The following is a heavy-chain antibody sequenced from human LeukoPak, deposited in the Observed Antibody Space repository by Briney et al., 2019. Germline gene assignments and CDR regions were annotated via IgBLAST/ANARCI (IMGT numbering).Heavy chain of an antibody. V-gene: IGHV3-21*01. CDR3: AELGITMIGGV. Sequence: GGSLRLSCAASGFTFSSYSMNWVRQAPGKGLEWVSSISSSSIYKYYADSVKGRFTISRDNAKKSLYLQMNSLRAEDTAVYYCAELGITMIGGVWGKGTTVTISS. D-gene: IGHD3-10*02. CDR2: ISSSSIYK. CDR1: GFTFSSYS. J-gene: IGHJ6*04.